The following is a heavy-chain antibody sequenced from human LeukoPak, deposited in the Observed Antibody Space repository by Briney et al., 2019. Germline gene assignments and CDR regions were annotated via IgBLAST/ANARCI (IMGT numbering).Heavy chain of an antibody. J-gene: IGHJ6*02. Sequence: SETLSLTCTVSGGSISSGDYYWSWIRQPPGKGLEWIGYIYYSGSTYYNPSLKSRVTISVDTSKNQFSLKLSSVTAADTAVYYCARGGKYYDFWSGYHQGYYYYGMDVWGQGTTVTVSS. CDR1: GGSISSGDYY. D-gene: IGHD3-3*01. CDR3: ARGGKYYDFWSGYHQGYYYYGMDV. V-gene: IGHV4-30-4*01. CDR2: IYYSGST.